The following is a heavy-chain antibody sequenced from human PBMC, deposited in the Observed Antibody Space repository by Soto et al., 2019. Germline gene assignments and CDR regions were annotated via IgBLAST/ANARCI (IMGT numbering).Heavy chain of an antibody. CDR3: ARIGYCSGGSCYSGRGYYYYGMDV. CDR1: GGSISSYY. J-gene: IGHJ6*02. V-gene: IGHV4-59*01. D-gene: IGHD2-15*01. Sequence: SETLSLTCTVSGGSISSYYWSWIRQPPGKGLEWIGYIYYSGSTNYNPSLKSRVTISVDTSKNQFSLKLSSVTAADTAVYYCARIGYCSGGSCYSGRGYYYYGMDVWGQGTTVTVSS. CDR2: IYYSGST.